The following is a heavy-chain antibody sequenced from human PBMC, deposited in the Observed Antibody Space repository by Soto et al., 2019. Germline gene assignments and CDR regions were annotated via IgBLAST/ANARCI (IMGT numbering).Heavy chain of an antibody. CDR1: GGSISGYY. Sequence: PSETLSLTCTVSGGSISGYYWNWIRQPPGKRLEYIGHIYYIGTTNYNPSLKSRATISVDTSKNQFSLKLTSVTAADTAVYFCARSGSKYGANAFDIWDQGTMVTVSS. CDR2: IYYIGTT. CDR3: ARSGSKYGANAFDI. V-gene: IGHV4-59*01. D-gene: IGHD5-18*01. J-gene: IGHJ3*02.